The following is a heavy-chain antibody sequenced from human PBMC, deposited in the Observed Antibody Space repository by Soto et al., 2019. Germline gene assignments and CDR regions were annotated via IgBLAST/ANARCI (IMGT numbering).Heavy chain of an antibody. Sequence: QITLKESGPTLVKPTQTLTLTCTFSGFSLSTRGVGVGWIRQPPVKALEWLAVIYWDDDKRYSPSLPSRLTITKDTSKNQVVLTMTNMDTVDTATYYCARKNYGDYTTDYWGQGTLVTVSS. CDR1: GFSLSTRGVG. CDR2: IYWDDDK. D-gene: IGHD4-17*01. V-gene: IGHV2-5*02. CDR3: ARKNYGDYTTDY. J-gene: IGHJ4*02.